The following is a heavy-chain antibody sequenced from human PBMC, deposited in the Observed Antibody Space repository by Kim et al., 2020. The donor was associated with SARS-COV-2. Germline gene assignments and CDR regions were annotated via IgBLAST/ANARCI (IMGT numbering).Heavy chain of an antibody. CDR3: ARGGSLYYDILTGYYNDYYYYMDV. Sequence: SVKVSCKASGGTFSSYAISWVRQAPGQGLEWMGRIIPIFGIANYAQKFQGRVTITADKSTSTAYMELSSLRSEDTAVYYCARGGSLYYDILTGYYNDYYYYMDVWGKGTTVTVSS. D-gene: IGHD3-9*01. CDR2: IIPIFGIA. CDR1: GGTFSSYA. J-gene: IGHJ6*03. V-gene: IGHV1-69*04.